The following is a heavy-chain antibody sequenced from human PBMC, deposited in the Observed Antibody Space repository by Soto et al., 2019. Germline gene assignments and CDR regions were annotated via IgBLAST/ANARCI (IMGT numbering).Heavy chain of an antibody. J-gene: IGHJ1*01. Sequence: EVQLLESGGGLVQPGGSLRLSCAASGFTFSSYAMSWVRQAPGKGLEWVSAISGSGGSTYYADSVKGRFTISRDNSKNTLYLQMNSLRAEDTAVYYCAKLDYDFWSGYYPSGYFQHWGQGTLVTVSS. CDR2: ISGSGGST. V-gene: IGHV3-23*01. D-gene: IGHD3-3*01. CDR3: AKLDYDFWSGYYPSGYFQH. CDR1: GFTFSSYA.